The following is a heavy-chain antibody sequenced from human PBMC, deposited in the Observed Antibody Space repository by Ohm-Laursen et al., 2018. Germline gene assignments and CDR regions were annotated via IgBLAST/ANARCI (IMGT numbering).Heavy chain of an antibody. CDR2: ISSSGSTV. D-gene: IGHD2-21*02. Sequence: SLRLSCAASGFTFRSYAMNWVRQAPGKGLEWVSYISSSGSTVYYADSVKGRFTISRDNAKNSLYLQMNSLRAEDTAVYYCAVPVGDTDAFDIWGQGTMVTVSS. CDR1: GFTFRSYA. J-gene: IGHJ3*02. CDR3: AVPVGDTDAFDI. V-gene: IGHV3-48*04.